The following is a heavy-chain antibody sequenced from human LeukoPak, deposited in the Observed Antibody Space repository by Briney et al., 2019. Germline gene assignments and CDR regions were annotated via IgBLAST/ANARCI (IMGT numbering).Heavy chain of an antibody. Sequence: PSETLSLTCTVSGGSVSRYFWSWIRQPPGKGLEWIAHVSHSVNPNYSPSLKSRVTISLDTSKNQFSLKMSSVTAADTAVYYCARWSGNNWFDPWGQGTLVIVSS. CDR3: ARWSGNNWFDP. D-gene: IGHD3-3*01. V-gene: IGHV4-59*02. J-gene: IGHJ5*02. CDR2: VSHSVNP. CDR1: GGSVSRYF.